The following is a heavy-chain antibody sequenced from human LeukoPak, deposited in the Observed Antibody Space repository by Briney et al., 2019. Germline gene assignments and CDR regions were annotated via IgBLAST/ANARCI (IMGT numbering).Heavy chain of an antibody. J-gene: IGHJ4*02. V-gene: IGHV4-59*13. Sequence: SETLSLTCTVSGGSISWSYWTWVRQPPGKGLEWIGHIYYRRTTYYNPSLKSRVTISVDTSKNQFSLRLSTVTAADTAVYYCARGDFWSGYDYWGQGTLVTVSS. CDR2: IYYRRTT. D-gene: IGHD3-3*01. CDR3: ARGDFWSGYDY. CDR1: GGSISWSY.